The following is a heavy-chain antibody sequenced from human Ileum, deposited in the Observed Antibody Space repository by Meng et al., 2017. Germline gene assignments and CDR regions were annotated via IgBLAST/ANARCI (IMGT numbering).Heavy chain of an antibody. CDR3: ARDARSYYVYGMDV. Sequence: SETLSLTCTVSGDSISRYYWSWVRQPPGKGLEWTGYIYHSGSTKYNPSLKSRVTLSTDASKNQFSLKLTSVTAADTAVYYCARDARSYYVYGMDVWGQGTTVTVSS. D-gene: IGHD3-16*01. CDR2: IYHSGST. J-gene: IGHJ6*02. CDR1: GDSISRYY. V-gene: IGHV4-59*01.